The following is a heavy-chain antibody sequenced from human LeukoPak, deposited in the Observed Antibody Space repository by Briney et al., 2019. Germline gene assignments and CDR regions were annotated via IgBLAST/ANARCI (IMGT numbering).Heavy chain of an antibody. CDR1: GFTFSSYA. D-gene: IGHD6-19*01. J-gene: IGHJ3*02. V-gene: IGHV3-23*01. CDR3: AKDSGIAVAGTLRAFDI. Sequence: ESGGSLRLSCAASGFTFSSYAMSWVRQAPGKGLEWVSAISGSGGSTYYADSVKGRFTISRDNSKNTLYLQMNSLRAEDTAVYYCAKDSGIAVAGTLRAFDIWGQGTMVTVSS. CDR2: ISGSGGST.